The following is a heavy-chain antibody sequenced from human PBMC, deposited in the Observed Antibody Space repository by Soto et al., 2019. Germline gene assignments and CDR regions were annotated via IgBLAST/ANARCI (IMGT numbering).Heavy chain of an antibody. CDR3: AHSLITFGGIIVTFGY. D-gene: IGHD3-16*02. V-gene: IGHV2-5*02. CDR1: GFSLSTGTVG. Sequence: QITLKESGPTLVKPTQTLTLTCTFSGFSLSTGTVGVGWIRQSPGKALEWLALIYGDDDKRYSPSLKSRLTITKDTSKNQVVLTMTNMDPVDTATYYCAHSLITFGGIIVTFGYWGQGTLVTVSS. CDR2: IYGDDDK. J-gene: IGHJ4*02.